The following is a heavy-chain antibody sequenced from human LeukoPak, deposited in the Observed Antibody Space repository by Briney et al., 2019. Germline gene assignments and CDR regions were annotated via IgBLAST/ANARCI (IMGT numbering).Heavy chain of an antibody. CDR1: GFTFSSYE. CDR2: ISSSGSTI. D-gene: IGHD2-15*01. Sequence: PGRSLRLSCAASGFTFSSYEMNWVRQAPGKGLEWVSYISSSGSTIYYADSVKGRFTISRDNAKNSLYLQMNSLRAEDTAVYYCARKDTGFDYWGQGTLVTVSS. J-gene: IGHJ4*02. CDR3: ARKDTGFDY. V-gene: IGHV3-48*03.